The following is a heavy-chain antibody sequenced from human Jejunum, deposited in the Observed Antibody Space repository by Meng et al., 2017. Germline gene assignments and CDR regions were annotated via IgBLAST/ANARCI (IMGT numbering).Heavy chain of an antibody. CDR3: ARDYYHSSGYYLFDY. D-gene: IGHD3-22*01. V-gene: IGHV3-48*03. CDR2: ISKSGTII. Sequence: GESLKISCAASGFTLSSYEMNWVRQAPGKGLEWVSYISKSGTIIYDADSVKGRFTVSRDNANNLLYLQMNSLRAEDTAVYYCARDYYHSSGYYLFDYWGQGTLVTVSS. J-gene: IGHJ4*02. CDR1: GFTLSSYE.